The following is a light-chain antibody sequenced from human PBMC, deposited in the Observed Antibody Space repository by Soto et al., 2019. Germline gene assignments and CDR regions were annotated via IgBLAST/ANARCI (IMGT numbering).Light chain of an antibody. J-gene: IGLJ1*01. CDR2: TNN. CDR1: RSNIGTNS. Sequence: QSVLTQPPSVSGTPGQRVTISCSGSRSNIGTNSVYWYQKLPGTAPRVLIYTNNQRPSGVPDRFSGSKSGTSASLAISGLRSEDEADYYCAAWDDSRSGYVFGAGTKVTVL. V-gene: IGLV1-47*02. CDR3: AAWDDSRSGYV.